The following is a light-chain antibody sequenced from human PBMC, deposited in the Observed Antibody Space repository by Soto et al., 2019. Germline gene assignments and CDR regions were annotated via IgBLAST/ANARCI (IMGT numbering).Light chain of an antibody. CDR1: QSVSSSY. V-gene: IGKV3-20*01. CDR2: GAS. CDR3: QQYGSSPWT. J-gene: IGKJ1*01. Sequence: EIVLTQSPGTLSLSPGERATLSCRASQSVSSSYFAWYQQTPGQAPRPLIYGASSRAIGIPDRFSGSGSGTDFTLTISSLEPEDFAVYYCQQYGSSPWTFGQGTKVEIK.